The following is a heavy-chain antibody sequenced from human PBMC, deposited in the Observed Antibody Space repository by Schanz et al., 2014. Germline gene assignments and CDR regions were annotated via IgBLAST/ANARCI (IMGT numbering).Heavy chain of an antibody. D-gene: IGHD2-21*01. Sequence: VQLEQSGAEVKKPGSSVKVSCKASGGTFSSFGINWVRQAPGQGLEWMGRIIPSLGLAKYEQKFQDKVTITADRSTSTAYMELSDLRAEDTAVYYCARDRLECGAECYSVEVFEICGQGTLVIVST. J-gene: IGHJ4*02. CDR3: ARDRLECGAECYSVEVFEI. V-gene: IGHV1-69*04. CDR2: IIPSLGLA. CDR1: GGTFSSFG.